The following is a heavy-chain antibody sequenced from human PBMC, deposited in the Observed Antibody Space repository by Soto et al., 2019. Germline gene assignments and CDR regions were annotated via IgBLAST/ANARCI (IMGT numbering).Heavy chain of an antibody. CDR2: ISSTTNYI. CDR3: ARESEDLTSNFDY. CDR1: GFTFTRYS. J-gene: IGHJ4*02. V-gene: IGHV3-21*06. Sequence: GGSLRLSCAASGFTFTRYSMNWVRQAPGKGLEWVSSISSTTNYIYYGDSMKGRFTISRDNAKNSLYLEMNSLRAEDTAVYYCARESEDLTSNFDYWGQGTLATVSS.